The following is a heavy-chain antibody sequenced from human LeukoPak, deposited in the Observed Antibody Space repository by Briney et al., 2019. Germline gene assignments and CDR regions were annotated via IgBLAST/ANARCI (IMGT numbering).Heavy chain of an antibody. J-gene: IGHJ4*02. CDR3: ARDSFMIVVTKPDY. D-gene: IGHD3-22*01. CDR2: ISDSGTTI. CDR1: GFTFSDYY. Sequence: GGSLRLSCAASGFTFSDYYMTWIRQAPGKGLEWLSYISDSGTTIYYADSVKGRFTISRDNAKNSLYLQMNSLRSDDTAVYYCARDSFMIVVTKPDYWGQGTLVTVSS. V-gene: IGHV3-11*01.